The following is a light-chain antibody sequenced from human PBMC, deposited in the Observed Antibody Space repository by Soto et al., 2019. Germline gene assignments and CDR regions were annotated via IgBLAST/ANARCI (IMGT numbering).Light chain of an antibody. V-gene: IGKV1-5*03. CDR1: QSISTW. CDR3: QQYNDYSLWT. J-gene: IGKJ1*01. CDR2: KAS. Sequence: DIQMTQSPSTLSASVGDRVTITCRASQSISTWLAWYQQKPGKAPKLLIYKASSLQSGVPSRFSGSGSGTEFTLNVSSLQPDDFATYYCQQYNDYSLWTFGQGTKVEIK.